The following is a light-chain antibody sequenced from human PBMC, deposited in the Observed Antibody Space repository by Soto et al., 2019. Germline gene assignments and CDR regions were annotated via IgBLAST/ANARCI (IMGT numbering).Light chain of an antibody. Sequence: DIQMTQSPSSLSASVGDRVTIACRASQSINIYLSWYQQERGKAPKLLMYDASSLQSGVPSRFSGSGSGTHFTLTISSLQREDFATYYCQQNYRNPLTFGGGTKVEIK. V-gene: IGKV1-39*01. CDR2: DAS. J-gene: IGKJ4*01. CDR1: QSINIY. CDR3: QQNYRNPLT.